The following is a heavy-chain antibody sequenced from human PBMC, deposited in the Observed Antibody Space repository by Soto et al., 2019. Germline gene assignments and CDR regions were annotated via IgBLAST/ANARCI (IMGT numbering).Heavy chain of an antibody. J-gene: IGHJ6*02. CDR2: MSSSGNDI. CDR3: ARVGQDYYYGMDV. D-gene: IGHD3-16*01. CDR1: GFTFSDYY. Sequence: QVQLVESGGGVVKPGGSLRLSCAASGFTFSDYYMTWIRQAPGKGLEWVSYMSSSGNDIYYADSVKGRFTISRDNTENSLFLQMNSLRAEDTAIYYCARVGQDYYYGMDVWGQGTTVTVSS. V-gene: IGHV3-11*01.